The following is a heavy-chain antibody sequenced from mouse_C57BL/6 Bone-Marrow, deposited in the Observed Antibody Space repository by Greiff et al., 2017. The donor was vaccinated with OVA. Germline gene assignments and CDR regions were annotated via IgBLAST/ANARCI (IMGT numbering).Heavy chain of an antibody. CDR3: TTPLYDGNYGDY. CDR1: GYTFTDYE. CDR2: IDPETGGT. V-gene: IGHV1-15*01. Sequence: QVQLQQSGAELVRPGASVTLSCKASGYTFTDYEMHWVKQTPVHGLEWIGAIDPETGGTAYNQKFKGKAILTADISSSTAYMELRSLTYEDSAVYDCTTPLYDGNYGDYWGQGTTLTVSS. J-gene: IGHJ2*01. D-gene: IGHD2-1*01.